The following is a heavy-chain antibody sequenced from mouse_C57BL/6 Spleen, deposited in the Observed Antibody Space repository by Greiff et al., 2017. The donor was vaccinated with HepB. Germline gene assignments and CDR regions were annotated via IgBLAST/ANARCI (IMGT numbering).Heavy chain of an antibody. Sequence: VQLQQSGPVLVKPGASVKMSCKASGYTFTDYYMNWVKQSHGKSLEWIGVINPYNGGTSYNQKFKGKATLTVDKSSSTAYMELNSLTSEDSAVYYCARDGDYDGGHYLDYWGQGTTLTVSS. V-gene: IGHV1-19*01. CDR1: GYTFTDYY. D-gene: IGHD2-4*01. J-gene: IGHJ2*01. CDR3: ARDGDYDGGHYLDY. CDR2: INPYNGGT.